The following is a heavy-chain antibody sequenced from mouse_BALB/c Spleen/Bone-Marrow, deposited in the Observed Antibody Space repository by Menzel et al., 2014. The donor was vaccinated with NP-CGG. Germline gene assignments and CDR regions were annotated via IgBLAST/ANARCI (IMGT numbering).Heavy chain of an antibody. CDR3: ARDIGRLLFDY. Sequence: EVKVIESGGGLVQPGGSLRLSCETSGFTFTDYYMNWVRQPPGKALEWLGFIRNKANGYTTECSASVKGRFTISRDNSQSILYLQMNTLRAEDSATYYCARDIGRLLFDYWGQGTTLTVSS. J-gene: IGHJ2*01. V-gene: IGHV7-3*02. CDR1: GFTFTDYY. D-gene: IGHD1-2*01. CDR2: IRNKANGYTT.